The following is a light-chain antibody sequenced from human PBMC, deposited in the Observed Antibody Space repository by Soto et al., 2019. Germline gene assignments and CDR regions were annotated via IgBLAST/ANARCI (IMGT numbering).Light chain of an antibody. CDR2: DAS. CDR1: QSISRF. Sequence: DIQMTQSPSTLSASVGDRVTITCRASQSISRFLAWYQQKPGKAPKLLIYDASSLESGVPPRFSGSGSGTDFTLTISSLQPDDFATYYCQHYDSSSPITFGPGTKVDIK. J-gene: IGKJ3*01. CDR3: QHYDSSSPIT. V-gene: IGKV1-5*01.